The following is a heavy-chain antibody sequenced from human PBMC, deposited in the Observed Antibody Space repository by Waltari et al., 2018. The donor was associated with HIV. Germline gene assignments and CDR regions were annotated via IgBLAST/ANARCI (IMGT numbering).Heavy chain of an antibody. CDR1: GFTFTSYG. CDR2: ISADVSNK. D-gene: IGHD3-22*01. V-gene: IGHV3-30*18. Sequence: QVQLVESGGGVVQPGRSLRLSCAASGFTFTSYGMHWVRQAPGKGLEWVAIISADVSNKYYADSVKGRFTISRDNSKNTLYLQMNSLRAEDTAMYYCAKDMHDSSGYLFEYWGQGTLVTVSS. J-gene: IGHJ4*02. CDR3: AKDMHDSSGYLFEY.